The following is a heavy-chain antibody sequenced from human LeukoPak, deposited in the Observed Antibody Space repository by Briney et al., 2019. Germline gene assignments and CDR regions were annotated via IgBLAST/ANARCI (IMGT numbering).Heavy chain of an antibody. V-gene: IGHV1-18*01. D-gene: IGHD3-22*01. J-gene: IGHJ3*02. Sequence: GASVKVSCKASGYTFTSYGISWVRQAPGQGLEWMGWISAYNGNTNYAQKLQGRVTMTTDTSTSTAYMELRSLRSDDTAVYYCARAGNLWYYDSSGYNAFDIWGQGTMVTVSS. CDR3: ARAGNLWYYDSSGYNAFDI. CDR1: GYTFTSYG. CDR2: ISAYNGNT.